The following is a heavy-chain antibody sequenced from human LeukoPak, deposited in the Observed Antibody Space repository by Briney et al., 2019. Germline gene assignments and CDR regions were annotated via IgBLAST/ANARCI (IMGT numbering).Heavy chain of an antibody. Sequence: ASVKVSCKASGYTLTGYYMHWVRQAPGQGLEWMGRINPNSGGTNYAQKFQGRVTMTRDTSISTAYMELSRLRSDDTAVYYCARGYCSGGSCYSYVYNYYYYIDVWGKGTTVTVSS. D-gene: IGHD2-15*01. J-gene: IGHJ6*03. V-gene: IGHV1-2*06. CDR3: ARGYCSGGSCYSYVYNYYYYIDV. CDR1: GYTLTGYY. CDR2: INPNSGGT.